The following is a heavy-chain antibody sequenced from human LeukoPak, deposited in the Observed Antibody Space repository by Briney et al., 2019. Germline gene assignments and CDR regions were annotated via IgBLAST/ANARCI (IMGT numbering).Heavy chain of an antibody. CDR3: AKSAKTGTMYYDILTGYPNIPYFDY. CDR1: GFTFSSYA. D-gene: IGHD3-9*01. CDR2: ISGSGGST. V-gene: IGHV3-23*01. Sequence: GGSLRLSCAASGFTFSSYAMSWVRQAPGKGLEWVSAISGSGGSTYYADSVKGRFTISRDNSKNTLYLQMNSLRAEDTAVYYCAKSAKTGTMYYDILTGYPNIPYFDYWGQGTLVTISS. J-gene: IGHJ4*02.